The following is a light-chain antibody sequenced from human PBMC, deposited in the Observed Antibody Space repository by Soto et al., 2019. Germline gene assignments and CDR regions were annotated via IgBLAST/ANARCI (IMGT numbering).Light chain of an antibody. V-gene: IGLV2-14*01. CDR3: SSYTSTSTWV. Sequence: QSVLTQPASVSGSPGQSITISCTGSSSDVGGYKYVSWYQHHPGKAPKLIIYEVSNRPSGVSNRFSASKSGNTASLTISGLQAEDEADYYCSSYTSTSTWVFGGGTQLPS. CDR1: SSDVGGYKY. J-gene: IGLJ3*02. CDR2: EVS.